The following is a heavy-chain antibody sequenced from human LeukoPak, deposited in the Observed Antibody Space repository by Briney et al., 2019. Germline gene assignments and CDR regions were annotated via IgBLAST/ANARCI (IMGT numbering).Heavy chain of an antibody. J-gene: IGHJ3*02. CDR3: ARDGKVDAFDI. D-gene: IGHD1-26*01. CDR1: GFTFSDYY. Sequence: GGSLGLSCAASGFTFSDYYMSWIRQAPGKGLEWVSYISSSGNTIYYADSVKGRFTISRDNAKNSLYLQMNSLRAEDTAVYYCARDGKVDAFDIWGQGTMVTVSS. CDR2: ISSSGNTI. V-gene: IGHV3-11*01.